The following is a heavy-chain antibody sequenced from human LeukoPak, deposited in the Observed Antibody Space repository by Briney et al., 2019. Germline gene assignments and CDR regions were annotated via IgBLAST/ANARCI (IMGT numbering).Heavy chain of an antibody. CDR3: ASPDRLPSPYYYYDSSGYYRAAFDI. V-gene: IGHV4-39*01. Sequence: PSETLSLTCTVSGGSISSSSYYWGWIRQPPGKGLEWIGSIYYSGSTYYNPSLKSRVTISVDTSQNQFSLKLSSVTAADTAVYYCASPDRLPSPYYYYDSSGYYRAAFDIWGQGTMVTVSS. D-gene: IGHD3-22*01. J-gene: IGHJ3*02. CDR2: IYYSGST. CDR1: GGSISSSSYY.